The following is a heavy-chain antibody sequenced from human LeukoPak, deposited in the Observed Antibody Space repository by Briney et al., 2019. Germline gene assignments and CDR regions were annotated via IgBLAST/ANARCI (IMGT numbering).Heavy chain of an antibody. V-gene: IGHV3-9*01. CDR3: AKAYTDYYGMDV. Sequence: GGSLRLSCAASGFTFDDYAMHWVRQAPGNGLEWVSGISWNSGSIGYADSVKGRFTISRDNAKNSLYLQMNSLRAEDTALYYCAKAYTDYYGMDVWGQGTTVTVSS. D-gene: IGHD3-16*01. J-gene: IGHJ6*02. CDR1: GFTFDDYA. CDR2: ISWNSGSI.